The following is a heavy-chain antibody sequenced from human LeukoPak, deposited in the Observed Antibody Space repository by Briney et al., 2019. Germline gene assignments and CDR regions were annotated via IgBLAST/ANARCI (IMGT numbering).Heavy chain of an antibody. CDR2: ISNSGGST. Sequence: GGSLRLSCAASGFTFIETWMTWVRQAPGKGLEWVSGISNSGGSTYYADSVKGRFTISRDNSKNTLYLQMNSLRVEDTALYYCAKDRGGSSELGDAFDVWGQGTMVRVSS. V-gene: IGHV3-23*01. CDR3: AKDRGGSSELGDAFDV. D-gene: IGHD1-26*01. CDR1: GFTFIETW. J-gene: IGHJ3*01.